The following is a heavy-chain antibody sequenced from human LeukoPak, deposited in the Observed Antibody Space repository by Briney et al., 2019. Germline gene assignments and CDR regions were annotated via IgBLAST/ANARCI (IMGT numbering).Heavy chain of an antibody. D-gene: IGHD3-10*01. CDR3: AREAYYYGSGSYYILV. CDR2: INPNSGGT. CDR1: GYTFTGYY. J-gene: IGHJ4*02. V-gene: IGHV1-2*02. Sequence: GASVKVSCKASGYTFTGYYMHWVRQAPGQGLEWMGLINPNSGGTNYAQKFQGRITMSRDTSISTAYMELSRLRSDDTAVYYCAREAYYYGSGSYYILVWGQGTLVTVSS.